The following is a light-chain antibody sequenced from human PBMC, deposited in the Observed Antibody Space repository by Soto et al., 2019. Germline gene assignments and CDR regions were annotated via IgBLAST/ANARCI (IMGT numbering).Light chain of an antibody. V-gene: IGLV3-21*02. CDR3: QVWSAPVL. J-gene: IGLJ2*01. CDR1: NIGIKS. Sequence: SSELTQPPSVSVAPGQTASITCGGNNIGIKSVHWYQQKPGQAPVLVVYDDRARPSGIPERFSGSNSGNTATLTISRVEAGDEADYHCQVWSAPVLFGGGTKLTVL. CDR2: DDR.